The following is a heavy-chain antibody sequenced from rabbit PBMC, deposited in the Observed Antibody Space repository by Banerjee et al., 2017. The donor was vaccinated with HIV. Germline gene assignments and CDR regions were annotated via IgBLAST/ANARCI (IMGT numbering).Heavy chain of an antibody. D-gene: IGHD4-1*01. Sequence: EESGGDLVKPEGSLTLTCTASGFSFSSSYWICWVRQAPGKGLEWIACIDVGSGGSTYYASWAKGRFTISKTSSTTVTLQMTSLTAADTATYFCARRSSGWGLWGPGTLVTVS. CDR3: ARRSSGWGL. CDR1: GFSFSSSYW. J-gene: IGHJ4*01. V-gene: IGHV1S45*01. CDR2: IDVGSGGST.